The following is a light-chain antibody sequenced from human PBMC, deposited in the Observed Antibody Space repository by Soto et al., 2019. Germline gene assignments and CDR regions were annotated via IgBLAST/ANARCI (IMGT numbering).Light chain of an antibody. V-gene: IGLV2-14*01. J-gene: IGLJ3*02. CDR3: SSYTSSSTLV. Sequence: QSVLTQPASVSRSPGQSITISCTGTSSDVGAYNYVSWYRQHPGKAPKLMIYEVTNRPSGVSNRFSGSKSGSTASLTISGLQAEDEADYYCSSYTSSSTLVFGGGTKVTVL. CDR1: SSDVGAYNY. CDR2: EVT.